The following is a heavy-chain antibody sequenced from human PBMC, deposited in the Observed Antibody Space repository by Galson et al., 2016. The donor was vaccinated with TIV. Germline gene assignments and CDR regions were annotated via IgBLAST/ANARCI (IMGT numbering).Heavy chain of an antibody. CDR2: ITSTVDNR. CDR1: GFTFRSYS. D-gene: IGHD6-19*01. J-gene: IGHJ4*02. Sequence: SLRLSCAASGFTFRSYSMNWVRQAPGKGLEWVSAITSTVDNRYYADSLKGRFTISRDNAKNSLFLQMNSLRVEDTAVYYCARAGSGWYELDYWGQGTLVTVSS. CDR3: ARAGSGWYELDY. V-gene: IGHV3-21*01.